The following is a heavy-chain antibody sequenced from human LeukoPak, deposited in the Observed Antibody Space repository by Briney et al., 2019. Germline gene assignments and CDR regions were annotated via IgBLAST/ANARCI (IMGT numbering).Heavy chain of an antibody. Sequence: SQTLSLTCAISGDSVSSNSVTWNWIRQSPSRGLEWLGRTYYRSKWYNDCAVSVKSRITINPDTSKNQFSLQLNSVTPEDTAVYYCARGPGLKFDYWGQGTLVTVSS. CDR1: GDSVSSNSVT. V-gene: IGHV6-1*01. CDR3: ARGPGLKFDY. CDR2: TYYRSKWYN. J-gene: IGHJ4*02. D-gene: IGHD3/OR15-3a*01.